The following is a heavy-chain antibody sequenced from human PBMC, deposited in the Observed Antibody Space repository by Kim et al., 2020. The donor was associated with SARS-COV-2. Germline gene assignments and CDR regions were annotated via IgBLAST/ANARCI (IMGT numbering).Heavy chain of an antibody. J-gene: IGHJ4*02. D-gene: IGHD4-4*01. V-gene: IGHV5-51*01. CDR1: GSKVSTYW. Sequence: GESLKISCHTSGSKVSTYWIGWVRQLPGKGLEVMGIIYPRESDVRYSQSFQGLVTISADGSGAFVQWSALKLSATAFYYCARGPGVLTNYYFYFWGQGPL. CDR2: IYPRESDV. CDR3: ARGPGVLTNYYFYF.